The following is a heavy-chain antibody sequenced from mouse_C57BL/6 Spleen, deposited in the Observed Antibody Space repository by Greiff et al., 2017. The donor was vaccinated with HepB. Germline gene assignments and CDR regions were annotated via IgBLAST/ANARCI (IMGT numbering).Heavy chain of an antibody. D-gene: IGHD4-1*01. CDR3: ARRWDDYYAMDD. CDR1: GYTFTSYG. V-gene: IGHV1-81*01. CDR2: IYPRSGNT. J-gene: IGHJ4*01. Sequence: QVQLQQSGAELARPGASVKLSCKASGYTFTSYGISWVKQRTGQGLEWIGEIYPRSGNTYYNEKFKGKATLTADKSSSTAYMELRSLTSEDSAVYFCARRWDDYYAMDDWGQGTSVTVSS.